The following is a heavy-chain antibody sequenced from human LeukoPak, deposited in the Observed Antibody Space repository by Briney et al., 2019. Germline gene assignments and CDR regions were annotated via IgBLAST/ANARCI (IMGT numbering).Heavy chain of an antibody. V-gene: IGHV3-30*04. CDR1: GFTFSSYA. CDR2: ISYDGSNE. CDR3: ARDPVSAALWEKFFDP. Sequence: GGSLRLSCAASGFTFSSYAMHWVRQAPGKGLEWVAVISYDGSNEYYADSVKGRFTISSNNSKNTLYLQMNSLRAEDTAVYYCARDPVSAALWEKFFDPWGQGTLVTVSS. J-gene: IGHJ5*02. D-gene: IGHD5-18*01.